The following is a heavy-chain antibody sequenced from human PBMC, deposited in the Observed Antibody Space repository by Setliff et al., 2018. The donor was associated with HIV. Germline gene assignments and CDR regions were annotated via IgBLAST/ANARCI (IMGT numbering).Heavy chain of an antibody. V-gene: IGHV4-39*01. CDR2: IYYSGST. CDR3: ARQSVRHDAFDI. Sequence: KASETLSLTCTVSGGSISSSSYYWGWIRQPPGKGLEWIGSIYYSGSTYYNPSLKSRVTISVDTSKNQFSLKLSSVTAADTAVYYCARQSVRHDAFDIWGQGTVVTVSS. D-gene: IGHD4-17*01. CDR1: GGSISSSSYY. J-gene: IGHJ3*02.